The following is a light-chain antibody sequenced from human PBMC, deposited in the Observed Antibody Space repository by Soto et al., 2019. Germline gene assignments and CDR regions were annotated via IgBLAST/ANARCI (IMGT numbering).Light chain of an antibody. CDR1: QSVSSSY. Sequence: EIVLTQSPGTLSLSPGERATLSCRASQSVSSSYLAWYQQKPGQAPRLLIYGASSRATGIPDRFSGSGSATDFTLTISRLEPEDFAVNYCQQYGSSPSYTFGQGTKLEIK. CDR2: GAS. V-gene: IGKV3-20*01. J-gene: IGKJ2*01. CDR3: QQYGSSPSYT.